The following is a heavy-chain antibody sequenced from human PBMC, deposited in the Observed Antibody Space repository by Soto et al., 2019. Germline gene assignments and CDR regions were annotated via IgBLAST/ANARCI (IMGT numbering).Heavy chain of an antibody. V-gene: IGHV3-11*01. Sequence: QVELVESGGDLVTPGGSLRLSCAASRFTFSDYYMGWIRQAPGKGLEWVSYISSSGGTTYYADSVKGRFTISRDNAKNYLYLQMNSLRVEDTAVYYCARDLEPQYYFDSWGQGTLVTVSS. CDR1: RFTFSDYY. CDR2: ISSSGGTT. J-gene: IGHJ4*02. CDR3: ARDLEPQYYFDS.